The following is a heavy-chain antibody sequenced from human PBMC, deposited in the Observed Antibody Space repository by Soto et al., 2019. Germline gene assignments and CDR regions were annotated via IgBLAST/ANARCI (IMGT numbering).Heavy chain of an antibody. CDR2: INPNSGGT. J-gene: IGHJ4*02. Sequence: ASVKVSCKASGYTFRGFYMHWVRQDPGQGLEWMGWINPNSGGTKSAEKFQGRVTMTRDTSISTAYMELSRLTSDDTAVYYCASDAVTGTAGLDFWGQGTQVTVSS. CDR1: GYTFRGFY. D-gene: IGHD6-19*01. V-gene: IGHV1-2*02. CDR3: ASDAVTGTAGLDF.